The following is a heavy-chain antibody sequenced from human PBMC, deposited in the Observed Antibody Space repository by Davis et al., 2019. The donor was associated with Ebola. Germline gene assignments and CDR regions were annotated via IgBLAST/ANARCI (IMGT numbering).Heavy chain of an antibody. Sequence: GESLKISCAASGFTFTSYTMYGVRQAPGKGLEWVSSVNSPSNYIYYADSVKGRFTISRDNAKNSVYLQMNSLRAEDTAVYYCARDSGIFGDYYFDSWGQGTLVTVSS. V-gene: IGHV3-21*01. CDR3: ARDSGIFGDYYFDS. CDR1: GFTFTSYT. CDR2: VNSPSNYI. J-gene: IGHJ4*02. D-gene: IGHD3-10*02.